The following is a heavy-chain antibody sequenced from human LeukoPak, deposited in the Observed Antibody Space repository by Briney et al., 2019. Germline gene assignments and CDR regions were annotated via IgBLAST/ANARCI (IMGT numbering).Heavy chain of an antibody. V-gene: IGHV1-2*06. Sequence: ASVKVSCKASGYTFTGYHIHWVRQAPRQGLEWMGRINPYSGDTNFEHKFQGRVTMTRDTSITTAYMDLSSLTPDDTAVYFCARDQGSLTRSWYTGYWGQGTQVTVSS. CDR1: GYTFTGYH. D-gene: IGHD6-13*01. CDR2: INPYSGDT. CDR3: ARDQGSLTRSWYTGY. J-gene: IGHJ4*02.